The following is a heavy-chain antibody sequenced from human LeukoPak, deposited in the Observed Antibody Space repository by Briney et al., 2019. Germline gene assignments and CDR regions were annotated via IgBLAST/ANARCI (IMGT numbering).Heavy chain of an antibody. Sequence: SETLSLTCTVSGGSISSGGYYWSWIRQHPGKGLEWIGYIYYSGSTYYNPSLKSRVTISVDTSKNQFSLKLSSVTAADTAVYYCARLLRTTRGWFDPWGQGTLVTVSS. CDR3: ARLLRTTRGWFDP. CDR2: IYYSGST. D-gene: IGHD1-14*01. CDR1: GGSISSGGYY. V-gene: IGHV4-31*03. J-gene: IGHJ5*02.